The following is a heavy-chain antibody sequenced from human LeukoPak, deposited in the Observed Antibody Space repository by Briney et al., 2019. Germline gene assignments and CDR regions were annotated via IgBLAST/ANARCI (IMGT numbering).Heavy chain of an antibody. V-gene: IGHV1-69*05. CDR3: ARARYSGYVGNKYYFDY. D-gene: IGHD5-12*01. Sequence: GASVKVSCKASGGTFSSYAISWVRQAPGQGLEWMGRIIPTFGTANYAQKFQGRVTITTDESTSTAYMELSSLRSEDTAVYYCARARYSGYVGNKYYFDYWGQGTLVTVSS. CDR1: GGTFSSYA. CDR2: IIPTFGTA. J-gene: IGHJ4*02.